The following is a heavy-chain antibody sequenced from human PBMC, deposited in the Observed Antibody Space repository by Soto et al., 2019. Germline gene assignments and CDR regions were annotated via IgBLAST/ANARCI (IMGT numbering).Heavy chain of an antibody. CDR3: ARPRSAWGGYTYGEFDY. CDR2: IYYRGST. V-gene: IGHV4-39*01. J-gene: IGHJ4*02. D-gene: IGHD5-18*01. Sequence: SETLSLTCTVSGGSISSSSYYGGCIRQPPGRGLEWIGSIYYRGSTYYNPSLKSRVTISVDTSKNQFSLKLSSVTAADTAVYYCARPRSAWGGYTYGEFDYWGQGTLVTVS. CDR1: GGSISSSSYY.